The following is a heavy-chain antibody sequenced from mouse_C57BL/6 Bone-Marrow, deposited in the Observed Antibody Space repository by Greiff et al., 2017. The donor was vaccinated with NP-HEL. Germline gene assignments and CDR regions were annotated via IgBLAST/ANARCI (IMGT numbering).Heavy chain of an antibody. CDR1: GYSITSGYY. D-gene: IGHD2-4*01. J-gene: IGHJ4*01. CDR3: ARSDDYDAGYYAMDY. Sequence: EVQLQESGPGLVKPSQSLSLTCSVTGYSITSGYYWNWIRQFPGNKLEWMGYISYDGSNNYNPSLKNRISITRDTSKNQFFLKLNSGTTEDTATYYCARSDDYDAGYYAMDYWGQGTSVTVSS. CDR2: ISYDGSN. V-gene: IGHV3-6*01.